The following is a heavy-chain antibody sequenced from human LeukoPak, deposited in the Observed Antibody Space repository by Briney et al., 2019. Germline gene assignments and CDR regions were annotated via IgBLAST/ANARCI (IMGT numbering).Heavy chain of an antibody. CDR3: ARGGPYPGIAVAPFQH. V-gene: IGHV3-7*01. CDR1: GFTFSSYW. J-gene: IGHJ1*01. D-gene: IGHD6-19*01. Sequence: PGGSLRLSCAASGFTFSSYWMSWVRQAPGKGLEWVANIKQDGSEKYYVDSVKGRFTISRDNAKNSLYLQMNSLRAEDTAVYYCARGGPYPGIAVAPFQHWGQGTLVTVSS. CDR2: IKQDGSEK.